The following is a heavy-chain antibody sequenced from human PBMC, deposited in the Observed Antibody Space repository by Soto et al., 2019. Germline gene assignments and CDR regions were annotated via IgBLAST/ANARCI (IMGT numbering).Heavy chain of an antibody. Sequence: GGSLRLSCAASGFTFSSYGMHWVRQAPGKGLEWVAVIWYDGSNKYYEDSVKGRFTTSRDNSKNTLYLQMSSLRAEDTAVYYCARDGDYYDSSGQHDACDNWGQEKMVTV. V-gene: IGHV3-33*01. D-gene: IGHD3-22*01. J-gene: IGHJ3*02. CDR1: GFTFSSYG. CDR3: ARDGDYYDSSGQHDACDN. CDR2: IWYDGSNK.